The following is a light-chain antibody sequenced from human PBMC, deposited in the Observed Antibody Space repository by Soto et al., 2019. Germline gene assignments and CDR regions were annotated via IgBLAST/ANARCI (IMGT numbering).Light chain of an antibody. J-gene: IGKJ4*01. CDR1: QSISTW. V-gene: IGKV1-39*01. CDR2: AVS. CDR3: QQSHRAPLT. Sequence: GDRVTITCRASQSISTWLAWYQQKPGKAPKLLIYAVSILQSGVPSRFSGSGSGIDFTLTISGLQPEDFAVYYCQQSHRAPLTFGGGTTVEIK.